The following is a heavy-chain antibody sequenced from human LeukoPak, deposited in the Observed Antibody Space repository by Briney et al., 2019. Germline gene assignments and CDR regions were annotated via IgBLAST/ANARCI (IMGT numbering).Heavy chain of an antibody. J-gene: IGHJ4*02. CDR3: ARTYCGGDCSFDF. CDR2: IYYSGSA. CDR1: GGSISTYY. D-gene: IGHD2-21*02. V-gene: IGHV4-59*01. Sequence: PSETLSLTCTVSGGSISTYYWTWIRQTPGKGLEWIGYIYYSGSANYNPSLKSRVTMSVDTSKNQFSLKLSSLTAADTAVYYCARTYCGGDCSFDFWGQGILVTVSS.